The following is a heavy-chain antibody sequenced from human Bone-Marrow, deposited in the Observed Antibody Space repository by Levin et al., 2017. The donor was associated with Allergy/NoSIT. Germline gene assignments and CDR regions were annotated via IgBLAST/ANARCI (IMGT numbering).Heavy chain of an antibody. CDR1: GFSVSSNY. D-gene: IGHD2-2*01. CDR3: AGNLPFDP. J-gene: IGHJ5*02. Sequence: GGSLRLSCAVSGFSVSSNYMSWVRQAPGKGLEWVSVIYTGGNTYYADSVKGRFTISRDNSKNTVYLQMDSLRVEDTAVYYCAGNLPFDPWGLGTLVTVSS. V-gene: IGHV3-66*01. CDR2: IYTGGNT.